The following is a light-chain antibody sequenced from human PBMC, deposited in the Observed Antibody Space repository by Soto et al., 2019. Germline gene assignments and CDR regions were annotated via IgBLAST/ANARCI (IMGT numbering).Light chain of an antibody. CDR2: GNG. CDR1: SSNIGAGND. V-gene: IGLV1-40*01. Sequence: QSVLTQPHSVSGAPGQRVTISCTGSSSNIGAGNDVHWYQHLPGTTPKLLIYGNGNRPSGVPDRFSGSKSGTSASLAITGLQAEDEADYYCQSYDSSLSGSEVFGTGTQLTVL. CDR3: QSYDSSLSGSEV. J-gene: IGLJ1*01.